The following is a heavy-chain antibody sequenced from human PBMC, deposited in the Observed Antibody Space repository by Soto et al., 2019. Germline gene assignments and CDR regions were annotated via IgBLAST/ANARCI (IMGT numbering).Heavy chain of an antibody. D-gene: IGHD3-3*01. J-gene: IGHJ5*02. CDR1: GGSFSGYY. CDR2: INHSGST. CDR3: ARLYDFWSGYYPVGAKINNWFDP. Sequence: SETLSLTCAVYGGSFSGYYWSWIRQPPGKGLEWIGEINHSGSTNYNPSLKSRVTISVDTSKNQFSLKLSSVTAADTAVYYCARLYDFWSGYYPVGAKINNWFDPWGQGTLVTVSS. V-gene: IGHV4-34*01.